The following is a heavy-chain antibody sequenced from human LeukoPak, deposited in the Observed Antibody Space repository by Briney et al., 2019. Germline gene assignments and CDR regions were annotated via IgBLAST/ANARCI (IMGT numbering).Heavy chain of an antibody. CDR3: ARTYSGSYHDAFDI. CDR2: ISYDGSNK. D-gene: IGHD1-26*01. J-gene: IGHJ3*02. V-gene: IGHV3-30-3*01. CDR1: GFTFSSYA. Sequence: GGSLRLSCAASGFTFSSYAMHWVRQAPSKGLEWVAVISYDGSNKYYADSVKGRFTISRDNSKNTLYLQMNSLRAEDTAVYYCARTYSGSYHDAFDIWGQGTMVTVSS.